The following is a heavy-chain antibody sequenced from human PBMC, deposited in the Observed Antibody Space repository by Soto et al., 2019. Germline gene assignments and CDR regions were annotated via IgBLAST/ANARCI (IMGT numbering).Heavy chain of an antibody. J-gene: IGHJ4*02. CDR2: INPDNGTP. CDR1: GYTFNDYF. V-gene: IGHV1-2*02. CDR3: ARSDDL. Sequence: ASVKVSCKASGYTFNDYFIHWVRQAPGQGLGWMGWINPDNGTPYYAQKFKARVTMTRDTSLSTAYLVLSRLESDDTAVYFCARSDDLWGPGTLVTVSS.